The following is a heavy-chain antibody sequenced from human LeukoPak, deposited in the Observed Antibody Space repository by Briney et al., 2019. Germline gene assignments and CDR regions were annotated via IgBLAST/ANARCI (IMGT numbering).Heavy chain of an antibody. Sequence: SETLSLTCTVSGGSLSSYYWTWIRQPPGKGREWIAYIFYSGSTNNNPSLNTRVTISVDTSQNQFSLKLNSVTAADTAVYYCARLRGNYFPDYWGQGTLVTVSS. J-gene: IGHJ4*02. CDR3: ARLRGNYFPDY. V-gene: IGHV4-59*01. D-gene: IGHD4-11*01. CDR2: IFYSGST. CDR1: GGSLSSYY.